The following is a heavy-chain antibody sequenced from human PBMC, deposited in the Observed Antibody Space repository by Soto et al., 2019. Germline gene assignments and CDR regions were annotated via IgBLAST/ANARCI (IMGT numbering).Heavy chain of an antibody. CDR2: IYHSGST. CDR3: ARDRNWNYGGPYFDL. J-gene: IGHJ2*01. Sequence: QLQLQESGSGLVKPSQTLSLTCAVSGGSISSGGYSWSWIRQPPGKGLEWIGYIYHSGSTYYNPSLKSRVTISVDRSKNQFSLKLSSVTAADTAVYYCARDRNWNYGGPYFDLWGRGTLVTVSS. D-gene: IGHD1-7*01. CDR1: GGSISSGGYS. V-gene: IGHV4-30-2*01.